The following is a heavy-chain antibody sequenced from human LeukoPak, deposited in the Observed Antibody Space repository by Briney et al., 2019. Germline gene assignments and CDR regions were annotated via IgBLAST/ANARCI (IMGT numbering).Heavy chain of an antibody. CDR1: GYTLTELS. V-gene: IGHV1-24*01. CDR3: ATALGYCSSTSCYDFDY. CDR2: FDPEDGET. J-gene: IGHJ4*02. D-gene: IGHD2-2*01. Sequence: GASVKVSCKVSGYTLTELSMHWVGQAPGKGLEWMGGFDPEDGETIYAQKFQGRVTMTEDTSTDTAYMELSSLRSEDTAVYYCATALGYCSSTSCYDFDYWGQGTLVTVSS.